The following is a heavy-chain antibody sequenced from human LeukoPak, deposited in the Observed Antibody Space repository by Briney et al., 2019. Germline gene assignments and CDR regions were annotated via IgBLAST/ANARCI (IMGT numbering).Heavy chain of an antibody. J-gene: IGHJ6*03. Sequence: SETLSLTCTVSGNSISSGYYWDWIRQPPGKGLEWIGSMYHSGNTYYNPSLKSRVTISVDKSKNQFSLKLSSVTAADTAVYYCARAYSSSWYTSGVYYYMDVWGKGTTVTISS. D-gene: IGHD6-13*01. V-gene: IGHV4-38-2*02. CDR3: ARAYSSSWYTSGVYYYMDV. CDR1: GNSISSGYY. CDR2: MYHSGNT.